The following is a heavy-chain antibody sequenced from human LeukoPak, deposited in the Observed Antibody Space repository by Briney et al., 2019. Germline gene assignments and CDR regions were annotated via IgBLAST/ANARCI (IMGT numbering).Heavy chain of an antibody. D-gene: IGHD6-19*01. Sequence: ASVKVSCKASGYTFTDYAMNWVRQAPGQGLEWMGWINTNTGNPTYAQGFTGRFVFSLDTSVSTAYLQISSLKAEDTAVYYCARDGSSGWYAVYYYYGMDVWGQGTTVTVSS. V-gene: IGHV7-4-1*02. CDR3: ARDGSSGWYAVYYYYGMDV. CDR2: INTNTGNP. CDR1: GYTFTDYA. J-gene: IGHJ6*02.